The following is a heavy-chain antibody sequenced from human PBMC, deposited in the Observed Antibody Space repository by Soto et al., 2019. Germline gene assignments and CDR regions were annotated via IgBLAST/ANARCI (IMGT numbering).Heavy chain of an antibody. CDR2: IDYSGST. D-gene: IGHD3-16*01. V-gene: IGHV4-59*01. J-gene: IGHJ5*02. CDR1: VGSISTYY. CDR3: ARAAGGYSYAP. Sequence: SETLSLTCTVSVGSISTYYWGWIRQPPGKVLEWIGYIDYSGSTNYNPSLKSRATISIDTSKSQFSLKLSSVSAADTAVYYCARAAGGYSYAPWGQGTLVTVSS.